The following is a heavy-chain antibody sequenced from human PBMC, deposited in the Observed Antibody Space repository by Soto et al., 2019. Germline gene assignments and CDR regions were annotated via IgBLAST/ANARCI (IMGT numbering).Heavy chain of an antibody. Sequence: PGGSLRLSCAASGFTFSSYAMSWVRQAPGKGLEWVSAISGSGGSTYYADSVKGRFTISRDNSKNTLYLQMNSLRAEDTAVYYCAKDSFGPDTAMVFDYWGQGTLVTVSS. V-gene: IGHV3-23*01. D-gene: IGHD5-18*01. CDR2: ISGSGGST. J-gene: IGHJ4*02. CDR3: AKDSFGPDTAMVFDY. CDR1: GFTFSSYA.